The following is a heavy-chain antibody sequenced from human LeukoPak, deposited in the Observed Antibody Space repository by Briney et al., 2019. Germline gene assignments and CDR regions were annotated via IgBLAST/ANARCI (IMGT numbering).Heavy chain of an antibody. D-gene: IGHD3-22*01. CDR2: ISVSGGSI. Sequence: PGGSLRLSCAASGFTFSNYALHWVRQAPGKGLEWVSGISVSGGSIYYADSVTGRFTISTDHPKNTLYLQMNSLRAEDTAVYFCAKRGVVIRVILVGFHKEAYYFDSWGQGALVTVSS. J-gene: IGHJ4*02. V-gene: IGHV3-23*01. CDR3: AKRGVVIRVILVGFHKEAYYFDS. CDR1: GFTFSNYA.